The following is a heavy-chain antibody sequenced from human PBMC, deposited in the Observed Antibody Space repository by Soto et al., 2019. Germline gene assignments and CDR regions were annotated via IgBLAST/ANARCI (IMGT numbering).Heavy chain of an antibody. CDR2: ISSSSSTI. V-gene: IGHV3-48*01. CDR1: GFTFSSYS. CDR3: AGSMGAAAGTYY. D-gene: IGHD6-13*01. Sequence: GSLRLSCAASGFTFSSYSMNWVRQAPGKGLEWVSYISSSSSTIYYADSVKGRFTISRDNAKNSLYLQMNSLRAEDTAVYYCAGSMGAAAGTYYWGQGTLVTVSS. J-gene: IGHJ4*02.